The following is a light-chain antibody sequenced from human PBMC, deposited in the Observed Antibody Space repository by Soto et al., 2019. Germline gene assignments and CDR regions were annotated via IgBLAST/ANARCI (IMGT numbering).Light chain of an antibody. CDR3: QQSYNFPRT. J-gene: IGKJ1*01. V-gene: IGKV1-39*01. Sequence: DIQMTQSPSSLSASVGDRVTITCRASQNIDTYLNWYLQKPGQAPKLLIYSAYSLQSGVSPRFSGDGSRTDFTLTISSLQPEDFATYYFQQSYNFPRTFGQGTTV. CDR1: QNIDTY. CDR2: SAY.